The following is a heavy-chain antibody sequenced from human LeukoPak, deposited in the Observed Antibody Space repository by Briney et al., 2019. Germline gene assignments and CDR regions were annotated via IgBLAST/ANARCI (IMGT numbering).Heavy chain of an antibody. CDR2: ISAYNGNT. V-gene: IGHV1-18*01. J-gene: IGHJ6*02. CDR1: GGTFSNYA. CDR3: ARDLLLSGVQYYYYGMDV. Sequence: ASVKVSCKASGGTFSNYAISWVRQAPGQGLEWMGWISAYNGNTNYAQKLQGRVTMTTDTSTSTAYMELRSLRSDDTAVYYCARDLLLSGVQYYYYGMDVWGQGTTVTVSS. D-gene: IGHD3-10*01.